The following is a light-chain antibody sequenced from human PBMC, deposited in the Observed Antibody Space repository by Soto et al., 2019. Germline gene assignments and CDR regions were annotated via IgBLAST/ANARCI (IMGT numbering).Light chain of an antibody. CDR1: QSVSSSY. J-gene: IGKJ1*01. CDR3: QQYNNWPWT. CDR2: GAS. V-gene: IGKV3-15*01. Sequence: EIVLTQSPGTLSLSPGERATLSCRASQSVSSSYLAWYQQKPGQAPRLLIYGASKRATGFPARFSGSGSGTDFTLTIGSLQSEDFAVYYCQQYNNWPWTFGQGTKVDIK.